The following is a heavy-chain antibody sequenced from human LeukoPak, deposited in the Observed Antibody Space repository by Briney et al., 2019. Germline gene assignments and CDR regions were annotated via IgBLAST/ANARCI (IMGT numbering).Heavy chain of an antibody. Sequence: SETLSLTCTVSGGSISSGAYYWTWIRQHPEKGLEWIGCMHYSGSTYYNPSLKSRITILVDTSKNQFSLKLSSVTAADTALYYCATYNSGSRNAFDIWGQGTMVTVSS. CDR1: GGSISSGAYY. CDR3: ATYNSGSRNAFDI. V-gene: IGHV4-31*03. J-gene: IGHJ3*02. D-gene: IGHD1-26*01. CDR2: MHYSGST.